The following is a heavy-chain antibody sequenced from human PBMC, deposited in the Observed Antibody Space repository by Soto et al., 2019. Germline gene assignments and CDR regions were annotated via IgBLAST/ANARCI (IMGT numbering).Heavy chain of an antibody. Sequence: GGSLRLSCAASGFTFSSYGMHWVRQAPGKGLEWVAVISYDGSNKYYADSVKGRFTISRDNSKNTLYLQMNSLRAEDTAVYYCAKRQMYSGSYYLDYWGQGTLVTVSS. V-gene: IGHV3-30*18. D-gene: IGHD1-26*01. J-gene: IGHJ4*02. CDR1: GFTFSSYG. CDR3: AKRQMYSGSYYLDY. CDR2: ISYDGSNK.